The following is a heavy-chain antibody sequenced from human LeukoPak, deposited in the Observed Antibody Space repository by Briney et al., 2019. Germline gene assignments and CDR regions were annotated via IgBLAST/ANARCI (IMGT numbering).Heavy chain of an antibody. CDR2: ISPTGSTT. CDR1: GFSFSGHW. Sequence: GGSLRLSCTASGFSFSGHWMHWARQLPGKGLVWVSRISPTGSTTSYADSVKGRFTVSRDNAKNTAYLQMNSLKTEDTAVYYCTRSSYDYVWGSLSEPWGQGTLVTVSS. J-gene: IGHJ5*02. CDR3: TRSSYDYVWGSLSEP. V-gene: IGHV3-74*01. D-gene: IGHD3-16*01.